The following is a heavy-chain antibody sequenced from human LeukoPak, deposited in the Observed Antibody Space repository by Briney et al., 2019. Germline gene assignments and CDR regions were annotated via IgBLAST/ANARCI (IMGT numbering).Heavy chain of an antibody. CDR1: GFTFSHAW. D-gene: IGHD2-15*01. CDR3: TTEDIVVVVGAYDP. Sequence: GGSLRLSCAASGFTFSHAWMTWVRQAPGKGLEWVGRIKSKTDGGTTDYAAPVKGRFTISRDDSKNTLYLQMNSLKIEDTAVYYCTTEDIVVVVGAYDPWGQGTLVTDSS. J-gene: IGHJ5*02. V-gene: IGHV3-15*01. CDR2: IKSKTDGGTT.